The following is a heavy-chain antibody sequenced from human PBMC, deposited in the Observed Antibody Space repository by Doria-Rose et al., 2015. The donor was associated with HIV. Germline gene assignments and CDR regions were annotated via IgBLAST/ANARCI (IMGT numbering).Heavy chain of an antibody. CDR2: IFSDDER. V-gene: IGHV2-26*01. CDR1: GVSLSSPGMG. CDR3: ARIKSSRWYHKYYFDF. J-gene: IGHJ4*02. D-gene: IGHD6-13*01. Sequence: ESGPVLVKPTETLTLTCTVSGVSLSSPGMGVSWIRQPPGMALEWLANIFSDDERSYKTSLKSRLTISRSASKSQVVLTMTDMDPVDTATYYCARIKSSRWYHKYYFDFWGQGTLVIVSA.